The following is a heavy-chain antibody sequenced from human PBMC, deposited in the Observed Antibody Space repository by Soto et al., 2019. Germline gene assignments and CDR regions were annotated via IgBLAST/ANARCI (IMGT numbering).Heavy chain of an antibody. J-gene: IGHJ4*02. D-gene: IGHD7-27*01. Sequence: QVQLVQSGAEVKKPGASLKVSCKASGYTFTSYDINWVRQATGQGLDWMGWRNPNSGNTGYAQKSHGRVTITRNTSISTAYMELSSLRSVDTAVYSCARVDGDLYVAYWGQGTLVTVSS. CDR3: ARVDGDLYVAY. CDR1: GYTFTSYD. V-gene: IGHV1-8*01. CDR2: RNPNSGNT.